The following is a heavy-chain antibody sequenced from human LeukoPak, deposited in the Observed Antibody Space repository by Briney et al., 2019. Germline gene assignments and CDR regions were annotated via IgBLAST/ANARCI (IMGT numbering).Heavy chain of an antibody. Sequence: GGSLRLSCAASGFTFSSYWMSWVRQAPGKGLEWVAHIKQDGSEKYYVDSVKGRFTISRDNAKNSLYLQMNSLRAEDTAVYYCARGNGIAARGGFDYWGQGTLVTVSS. CDR1: GFTFSSYW. D-gene: IGHD6-6*01. CDR2: IKQDGSEK. J-gene: IGHJ4*02. V-gene: IGHV3-7*04. CDR3: ARGNGIAARGGFDY.